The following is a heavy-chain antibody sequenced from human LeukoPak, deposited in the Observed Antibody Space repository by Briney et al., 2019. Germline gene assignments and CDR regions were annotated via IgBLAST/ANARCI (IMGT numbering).Heavy chain of an antibody. V-gene: IGHV3-53*01. CDR3: ARDWGRVPDAFDI. CDR1: GFTVSSNY. D-gene: IGHD7-27*01. CDR2: IYSGGST. J-gene: IGHJ3*02. Sequence: SGGPLRLSCAASGFTVSSNYMNWVRQATGKGREWVSVIYSGGSTYYADSVKGRFTISRDNSKNTLYLQMNSLRAEDTAVYYCARDWGRVPDAFDIWGQGTMLTVSS.